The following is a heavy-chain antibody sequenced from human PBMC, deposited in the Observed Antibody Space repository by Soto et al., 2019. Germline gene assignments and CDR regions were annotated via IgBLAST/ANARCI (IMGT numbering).Heavy chain of an antibody. D-gene: IGHD2-15*01. V-gene: IGHV4-39*01. J-gene: IGHJ4*02. CDR3: ARHGGYCSGGSCPPGY. CDR1: GVSISSSSYY. Sequence: QLQLQESGPGLVKSSETLSLTCTVSGVSISSSSYYWGWIRQPPGKGLEWIGSIYDSGSTYYNPSLKSRVTIAVDTSKKQFSLKVSSVPAADTAVYYCARHGGYCSGGSCPPGYWGQGTLVTVSS. CDR2: IYDSGST.